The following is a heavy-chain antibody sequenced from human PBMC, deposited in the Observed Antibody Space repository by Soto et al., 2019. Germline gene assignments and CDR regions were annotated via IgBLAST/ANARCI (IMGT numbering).Heavy chain of an antibody. Sequence: GGSLRLSCAASGFTFSSYSMNWVRQAPGKGLEWVSYISSSSSTIYYADSVKGRFTISRDNAKNSLYLQMNSLRDEDTAVYYCASAEGLLWFGDRGEDARYYYYGMDVWGQGTTVTVSS. J-gene: IGHJ6*02. CDR1: GFTFSSYS. CDR2: ISSSSSTI. CDR3: ASAEGLLWFGDRGEDARYYYYGMDV. V-gene: IGHV3-48*02. D-gene: IGHD3-10*01.